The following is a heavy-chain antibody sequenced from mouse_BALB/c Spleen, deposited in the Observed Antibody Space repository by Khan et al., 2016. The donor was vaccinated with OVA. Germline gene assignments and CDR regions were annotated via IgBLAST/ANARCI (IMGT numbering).Heavy chain of an antibody. J-gene: IGHJ3*01. D-gene: IGHD4-1*01. Sequence: EVELVESGGDLVKPGGSLKLSCAASGFTFSSYSMSWVRQTPDKRLEWVATISSGGDYTYYPDNVKGRFTNSRDNAKNTLYLQMSSLKSEDTAMYYCASHLTGSFAYWGQGTLVTVSA. CDR2: ISSGGDYT. CDR3: ASHLTGSFAY. V-gene: IGHV5-6*01. CDR1: GFTFSSYS.